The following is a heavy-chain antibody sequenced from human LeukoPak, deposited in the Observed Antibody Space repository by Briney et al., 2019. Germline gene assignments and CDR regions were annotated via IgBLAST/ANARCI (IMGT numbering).Heavy chain of an antibody. V-gene: IGHV1-18*01. J-gene: IGHJ4*02. CDR3: ARDGYYDFWSGLKNQYYFDY. CDR2: ISAYNGNT. Sequence: ASVKVSCKASGYTFTSYGISWVRQAPGQGLEWMGWISAYNGNTNYAQKLQGRVTMTTDASTSTAYMELRSLRSDDTAVYYCARDGYYDFWSGLKNQYYFDYWGQGTLVTVSS. D-gene: IGHD3-3*01. CDR1: GYTFTSYG.